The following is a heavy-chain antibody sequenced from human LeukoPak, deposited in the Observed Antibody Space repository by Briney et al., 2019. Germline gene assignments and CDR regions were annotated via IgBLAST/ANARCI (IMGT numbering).Heavy chain of an antibody. CDR2: IYSGGTI. Sequence: GGSLRLSCAASGIIFSKYGMSWVRQAPGKGLEWVSVIYSGGTIYYADSVKGRFTISRDTSKNALYLQMNSLRAEDTAVYYCARGRAAATYFDYWGQGTLVTVSS. CDR3: ARGRAAATYFDY. V-gene: IGHV3-66*01. D-gene: IGHD6-13*01. J-gene: IGHJ4*02. CDR1: GIIFSKYG.